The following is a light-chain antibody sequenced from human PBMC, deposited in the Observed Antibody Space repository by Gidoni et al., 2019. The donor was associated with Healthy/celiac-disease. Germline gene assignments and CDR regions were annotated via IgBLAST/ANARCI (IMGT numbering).Light chain of an antibody. J-gene: IGKJ1*01. CDR2: AAS. CDR1: QSISSY. V-gene: IGKV1-39*01. CDR3: QQSYSTPWT. Sequence: DIQMTQSPSSLSASVGDRVTITCRASQSISSYLSWYQQKPGKAPKLLIYAASSLQSGVPSRFSGSGSGTDFTLTISSLQPEYFATYYCQQSYSTPWTFGQGTKVEIK.